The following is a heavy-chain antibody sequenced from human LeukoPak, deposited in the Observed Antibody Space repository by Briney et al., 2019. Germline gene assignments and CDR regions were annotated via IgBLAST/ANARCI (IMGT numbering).Heavy chain of an antibody. CDR3: ARAANWSPFDY. V-gene: IGHV3-48*01. D-gene: IGHD1-20*01. CDR1: GFTLSSYS. CDR2: ISSSSGTI. J-gene: IGHJ4*02. Sequence: GESLKISCTASGFTLSSYSMNRVRQAPGKGLEWVSYISSSSGTIYYADSVKGRLTISRDNAKNSLYLQMNSLRAEDTAVYYCARAANWSPFDYWGQGTLVTVSS.